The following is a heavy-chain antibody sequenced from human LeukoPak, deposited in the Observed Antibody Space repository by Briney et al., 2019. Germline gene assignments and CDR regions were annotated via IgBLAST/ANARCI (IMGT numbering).Heavy chain of an antibody. CDR3: ARNSFRVNTHYFYGMDV. Sequence: PGGSLRLSCAASGFTVSDNYMSWVRQAPGKGLEWVSVIYSGGTTYYADSVKGRFTISRDNSKNTRHLQMSGLRAEDTAVYYCARNSFRVNTHYFYGMDVWGQGTTVTVSS. V-gene: IGHV3-53*01. D-gene: IGHD3-10*01. J-gene: IGHJ6*02. CDR2: IYSGGTT. CDR1: GFTVSDNY.